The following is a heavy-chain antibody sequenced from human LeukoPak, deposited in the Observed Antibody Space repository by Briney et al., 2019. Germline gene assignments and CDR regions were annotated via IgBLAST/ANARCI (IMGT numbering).Heavy chain of an antibody. CDR1: GGSTSSYY. J-gene: IGHJ4*02. V-gene: IGHV4-59*01. CDR2: IYYSGST. CDR3: ARAPIAVAGIFDY. D-gene: IGHD6-19*01. Sequence: SETLSLTCTVSGGSTSSYYWSWIRQPPGKGLEWIGYIYYSGSTNYNPSLKSRVTISVDTSKNQFSLKLSSVTAADTAVYYCARAPIAVAGIFDYWGQGTVVTVSS.